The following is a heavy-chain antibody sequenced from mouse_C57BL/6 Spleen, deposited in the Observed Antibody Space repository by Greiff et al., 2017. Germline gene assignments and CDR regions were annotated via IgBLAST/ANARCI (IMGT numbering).Heavy chain of an antibody. CDR1: GYTFTSYW. V-gene: IGHV1-61*01. D-gene: IGHD1-1*01. CDR3: ARRGLLRSLAY. J-gene: IGHJ3*01. CDR2: IYPSDSET. Sequence: VQLQQPGAELVRPGSSVKLSCKASGYTFTSYWMDWVEQRPGQGLEWIGNIYPSDSETHYNQKFKDKATLTVDKSSSTAYMQLSSLTSEDSAVYYCARRGLLRSLAYWGQGTLVTVSA.